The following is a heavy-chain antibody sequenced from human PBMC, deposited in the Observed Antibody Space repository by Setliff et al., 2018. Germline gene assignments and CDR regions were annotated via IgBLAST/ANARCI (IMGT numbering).Heavy chain of an antibody. CDR3: ARSSGPRVVLAADFDY. J-gene: IGHJ4*02. V-gene: IGHV1-2*02. Sequence: GASVKVSCKASGYTFTGYYMHWVRQAPGQGLEWMGWINPNSGGTNYAQKFQGRVTMTRDTSISTAYMELSRLRSDDTAVYYCARSSGPRVVLAADFDYWGQGTLVTVSS. D-gene: IGHD3-9*01. CDR2: INPNSGGT. CDR1: GYTFTGYY.